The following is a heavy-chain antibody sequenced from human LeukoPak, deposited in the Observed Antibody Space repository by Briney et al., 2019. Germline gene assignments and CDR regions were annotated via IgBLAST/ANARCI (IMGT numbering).Heavy chain of an antibody. D-gene: IGHD5-18*01. CDR2: IYDSGST. V-gene: IGHV4-59*08. CDR3: ARHRFSGYSHGLFDY. Sequence: SETLSLTCTVPGGSISSYYWSWIRQAPGKGVEWIGYIYDSGSTNYNASLKSRVTISVDTSKNQFSLKVSFVTAADTAVYYCARHRFSGYSHGLFDYWGQGTLVTVSS. J-gene: IGHJ4*02. CDR1: GGSISSYY.